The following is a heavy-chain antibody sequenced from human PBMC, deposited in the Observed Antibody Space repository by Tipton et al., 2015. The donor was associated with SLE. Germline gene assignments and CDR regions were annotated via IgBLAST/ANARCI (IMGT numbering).Heavy chain of an antibody. CDR3: ARGYCSDGVCYGFGFFDY. Sequence: TLSLTCTVSGGSISTYYWSWIRQPPGKGLEWIGYIYYSGSTNYNPSLKSRVTISVDTSKNQFSLKLSSVTAADTAVYFCARGYCSDGVCYGFGFFDYWGRGNLVTVSS. CDR2: IYYSGST. J-gene: IGHJ4*02. CDR1: GGSISTYY. V-gene: IGHV4-59*01. D-gene: IGHD2-8*01.